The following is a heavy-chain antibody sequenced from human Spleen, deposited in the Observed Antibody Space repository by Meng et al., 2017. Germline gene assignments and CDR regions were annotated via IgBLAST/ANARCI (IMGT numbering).Heavy chain of an antibody. CDR3: AKDIMGFGELSYYGMDV. J-gene: IGHJ6*02. D-gene: IGHD3-10*01. Sequence: GGSLRLSCAASGFTFDDFGMHWVRQAPGKGLEWVSGISGNSGKIAYADSVRGRFTISRDNAKNSLHLQMNSLRPEDTALYYCAKDIMGFGELSYYGMDVWGQGTTVTVSS. V-gene: IGHV3-9*01. CDR1: GFTFDDFG. CDR2: ISGNSGKI.